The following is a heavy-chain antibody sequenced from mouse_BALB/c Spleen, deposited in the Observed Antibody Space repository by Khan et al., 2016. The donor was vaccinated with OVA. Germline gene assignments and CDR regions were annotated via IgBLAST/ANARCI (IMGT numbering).Heavy chain of an antibody. D-gene: IGHD1-1*01. Sequence: EVQLQESGPGLVKPSQSLSLTCTVTGYSITSDYAWNWIRQFPGNKLEWMGYISYSGRTSYNPSPKSRISTTRDTSKNQFLLQLNSVTTEDTATYYCARSVTITTVVATDFDYWGQGTTLTVSS. V-gene: IGHV3-2*02. CDR1: GYSITSDYA. CDR3: ARSVTITTVVATDFDY. J-gene: IGHJ2*01. CDR2: ISYSGRT.